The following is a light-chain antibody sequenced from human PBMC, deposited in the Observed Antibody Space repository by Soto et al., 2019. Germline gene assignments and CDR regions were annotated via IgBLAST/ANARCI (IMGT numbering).Light chain of an antibody. CDR2: SNN. Sequence: QSVLTQPPSASGTPGQRVTISCSGSSSNIGSNTVNWCQQLPGTAPKLLMYSNNQRPSGVPDRFSGSKSGTSASLAISGLQSEDGADYYCTAWDDSLNGLVFGGGTKLTVL. V-gene: IGLV1-44*01. J-gene: IGLJ2*01. CDR3: TAWDDSLNGLV. CDR1: SSNIGSNT.